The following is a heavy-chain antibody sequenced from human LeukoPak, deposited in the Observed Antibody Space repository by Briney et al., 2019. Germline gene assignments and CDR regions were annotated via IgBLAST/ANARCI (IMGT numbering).Heavy chain of an antibody. Sequence: SETLSLTCTVSGGSISSYYWSWIRQPPGKGLEWIGYIYYSGSTNYNPSLKSRVTIPVDTSKNQFSLKLSSVTAADTAVCYCARASVTTEYYFDYWGQGTLVTVSS. CDR2: IYYSGST. V-gene: IGHV4-59*01. J-gene: IGHJ4*02. CDR3: ARASVTTEYYFDY. CDR1: GGSISSYY. D-gene: IGHD4-17*01.